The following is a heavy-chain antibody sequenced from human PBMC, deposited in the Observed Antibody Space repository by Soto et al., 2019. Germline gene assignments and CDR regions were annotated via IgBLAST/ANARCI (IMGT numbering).Heavy chain of an antibody. D-gene: IGHD6-6*01. Sequence: QVQLQESGPGLVKPSETLSLTCTVSGGSISSYYWSWIRQPPGKGLEWIGYIYYSGSTNYNPSLKSRVTISVATSKNQSSLRLSSVTAEDTAVYYCARDRAARQYYFEYRGQGPLVTVSS. CDR2: IYYSGST. CDR3: ARDRAARQYYFEY. CDR1: GGSISSYY. V-gene: IGHV4-59*01. J-gene: IGHJ4*02.